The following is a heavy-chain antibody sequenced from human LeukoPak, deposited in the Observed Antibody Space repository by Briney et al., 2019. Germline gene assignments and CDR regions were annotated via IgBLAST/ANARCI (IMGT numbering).Heavy chain of an antibody. J-gene: IGHJ4*02. V-gene: IGHV4-34*01. CDR3: ARHVEYYYDSSGYSYFDY. CDR2: INHSGST. CDR1: GGSFSGYY. Sequence: SETLSLTCAVYGGSFSGYYWSWIRQPPGKGLEWIGEINHSGSTNYNPSLKSRVTISVDTSKNQFSLKLSSVTAADTAVYYCARHVEYYYDSSGYSYFDYWGQGTLVTVSS. D-gene: IGHD3-22*01.